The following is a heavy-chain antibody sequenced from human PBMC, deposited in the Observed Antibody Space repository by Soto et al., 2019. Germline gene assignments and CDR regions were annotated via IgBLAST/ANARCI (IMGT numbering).Heavy chain of an antibody. CDR1: GGSISSGGYY. J-gene: IGHJ4*02. V-gene: IGHV4-31*03. CDR3: ARAPVGYFDY. D-gene: IGHD3-16*01. CDR2: IYYSGST. Sequence: PSETLSFTCTVSGGSISSGGYYWSWIRQHPGKGLEWIGYIYYSGSTYYNPSLESRVTISVDTSKNQFSLKLSSVTAADTAVYYCARAPVGYFDYWGQGTLVTVSS.